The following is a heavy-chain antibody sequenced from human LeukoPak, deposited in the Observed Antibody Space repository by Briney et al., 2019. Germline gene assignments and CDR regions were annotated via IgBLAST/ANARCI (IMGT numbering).Heavy chain of an antibody. V-gene: IGHV3-23*01. Sequence: GGSLRLSCAASGFTFSSYAMSWVRQTPGKGLGWVSTISSSGGSTYSADSVKGRFTISRDNSKNTLYLQMNSLRAEDTAVYYCAKFAAVHLYTSIFNYWGQGTLVTVSS. CDR1: GFTFSSYA. J-gene: IGHJ4*02. D-gene: IGHD1-1*01. CDR3: AKFAAVHLYTSIFNY. CDR2: ISSSGGST.